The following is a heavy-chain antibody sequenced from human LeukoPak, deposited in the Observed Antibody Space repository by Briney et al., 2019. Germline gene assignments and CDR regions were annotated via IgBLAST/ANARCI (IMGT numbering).Heavy chain of an antibody. D-gene: IGHD4-23*01. CDR3: AKNYGGNSEPFDY. CDR2: ISGSGGST. CDR1: GFTFSSYA. Sequence: GGSLRLSCAASGFTFSSYAMSWVRQAPGKGLEWVSAISGSGGSTYYADSVKGRFTISRDNSKNTLYLQMNSLRAEDTAVYCCAKNYGGNSEPFDYWGQGTLVTVSS. J-gene: IGHJ4*02. V-gene: IGHV3-23*01.